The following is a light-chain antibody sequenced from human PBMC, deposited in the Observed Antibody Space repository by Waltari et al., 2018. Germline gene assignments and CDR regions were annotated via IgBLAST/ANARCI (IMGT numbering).Light chain of an antibody. CDR2: RNN. V-gene: IGLV1-47*01. CDR1: SSNIGTHY. Sequence: QSVLTQPPSASGTPGQSVTIPCSGSSSNIGTHYVCWYQHLPETAPNLLLYRNNQRPSGVPDRFSGSKSGTSASLAISGLRSEDEADYYCAAWDDSLSGWVFGGGTKLTVL. CDR3: AAWDDSLSGWV. J-gene: IGLJ2*01.